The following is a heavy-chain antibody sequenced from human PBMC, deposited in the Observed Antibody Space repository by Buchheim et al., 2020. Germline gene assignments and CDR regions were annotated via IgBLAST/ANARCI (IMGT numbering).Heavy chain of an antibody. CDR1: GFTFSSYA. D-gene: IGHD3-9*01. CDR2: ISYDGSNE. J-gene: IGHJ6*02. CDR3: AGQYYDVLTGLRGGMDV. Sequence: QVQLVESGGGVVQPGRSLRLSCGASGFTFSSYAMHWVRQAPGKGLEWVAVISYDGSNEYYADSVKGRFTISRENSKNTVYMQMNSLRAEDTAVYYCAGQYYDVLTGLRGGMDVWGQGTT. V-gene: IGHV3-30*04.